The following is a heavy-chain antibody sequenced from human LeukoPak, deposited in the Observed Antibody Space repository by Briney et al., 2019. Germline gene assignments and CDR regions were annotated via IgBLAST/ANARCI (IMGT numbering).Heavy chain of an antibody. CDR1: GGTFSSYA. J-gene: IGHJ6*03. V-gene: IGHV1-69*06. Sequence: SVKVSCKASGGTFSSYAISWVRQAPGQGLEWMGGIIPIFGTANYAQKFQGRVTITADKSTSTAYMELSSLRSEDTAVYYCARGPRLTSYYYGSGRSYYMDVWGKGTTVTVSS. CDR2: IIPIFGTA. CDR3: ARGPRLTSYYYGSGRSYYMDV. D-gene: IGHD3-10*01.